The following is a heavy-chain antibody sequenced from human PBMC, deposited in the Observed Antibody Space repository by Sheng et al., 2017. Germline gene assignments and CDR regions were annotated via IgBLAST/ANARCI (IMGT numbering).Heavy chain of an antibody. CDR2: IRFDGLNK. D-gene: IGHD2-21*02. CDR1: GFTFISYG. CDR3: AKGGWVTARGYYYYMDV. Sequence: QVQLVESGGGVVQPGGSLRLSCAASGFTFISYGMHWVRQAPGKGLEWVAFIRFDGLNKYYADSVKDRFTISRDNSKDTLYLQMNSLRPEDTAVYYCAKGGWVTARGYYYYMDVWGKGTTVTVSS. J-gene: IGHJ6*03. V-gene: IGHV3-30*02.